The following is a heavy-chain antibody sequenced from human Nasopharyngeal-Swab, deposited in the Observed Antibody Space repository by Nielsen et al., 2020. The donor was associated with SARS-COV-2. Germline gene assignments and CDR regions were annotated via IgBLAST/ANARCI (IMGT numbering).Heavy chain of an antibody. Sequence: GESLKISCAASGFTFSSYGMHWVRQAPGKGLEWVAVISYDGSNKYYADSVKGRFTISRDNSKNTLYLQMNSLRAEDTAVYYCARGDRGLWWFDYWGQGTLVTVSS. CDR1: GFTFSSYG. CDR3: ARGDRGLWWFDY. V-gene: IGHV3-30*03. CDR2: ISYDGSNK. J-gene: IGHJ4*02. D-gene: IGHD2-21*01.